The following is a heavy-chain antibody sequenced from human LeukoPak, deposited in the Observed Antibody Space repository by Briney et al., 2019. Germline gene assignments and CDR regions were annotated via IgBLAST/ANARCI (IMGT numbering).Heavy chain of an antibody. CDR3: ARGSSGWYYFDY. D-gene: IGHD6-19*01. J-gene: IGHJ4*02. Sequence: GGSLRLSCAASEFTVSSNYMSWVRQAPGKGLEWVSVIYSGGSTYYADSVKGRFTISRDNSKNTLYLQMNSLRAEDTAVYYCARGSSGWYYFDYWGQGTLVTVSS. CDR2: IYSGGST. CDR1: EFTVSSNY. V-gene: IGHV3-66*01.